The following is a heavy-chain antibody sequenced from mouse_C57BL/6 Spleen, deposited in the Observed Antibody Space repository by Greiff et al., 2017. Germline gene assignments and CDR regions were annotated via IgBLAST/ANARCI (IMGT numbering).Heavy chain of an antibody. V-gene: IGHV14-2*01. D-gene: IGHD4-1*01. Sequence: EVQGVESGAELVKPGASVKLSCTASGFNIKDYYMHWVKQRTEQGLEWIGRIDPEDGETKYAPKFQGKATITADTSSNTAYLQLSSLTSEDTAVYYCARGDWDEDWFAYWGQGTLVTVSA. CDR1: GFNIKDYY. CDR2: IDPEDGET. CDR3: ARGDWDEDWFAY. J-gene: IGHJ3*01.